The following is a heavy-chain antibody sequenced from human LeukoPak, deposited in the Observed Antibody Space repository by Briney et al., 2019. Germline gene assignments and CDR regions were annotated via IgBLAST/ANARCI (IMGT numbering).Heavy chain of an antibody. CDR2: INPNSGVS. D-gene: IGHD3-22*01. CDR1: GYAFTDDY. V-gene: IGHV1-2*02. Sequence: ASVKVSCKASGYAFTDDYVHWVRQAPGQGLEWMGWINPNSGVSNYAQKFQGRVTMTRDMSISTAYMELSRLRSDDTAVYYCARDGYYDTLDYWGQGTLVTVSS. CDR3: ARDGYYDTLDY. J-gene: IGHJ4*02.